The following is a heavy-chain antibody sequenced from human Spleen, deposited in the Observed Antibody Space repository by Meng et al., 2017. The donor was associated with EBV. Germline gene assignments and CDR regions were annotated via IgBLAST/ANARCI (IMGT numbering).Heavy chain of an antibody. CDR2: ISSSGSTI. CDR3: ARGRDGSGSYYNDY. Sequence: QVQLVESGGXXXXPXXARXLSCAASGFTFSDYYMSWIRQAPGKGLEWVSYISSSGSTIYYADSVKGRFTISRDNAKNSLYLQMNSLRAEDTAVYYCARGRDGSGSYYNDYWGQGTLVTVSS. D-gene: IGHD3-10*01. J-gene: IGHJ4*02. CDR1: GFTFSDYY. V-gene: IGHV3-11*01.